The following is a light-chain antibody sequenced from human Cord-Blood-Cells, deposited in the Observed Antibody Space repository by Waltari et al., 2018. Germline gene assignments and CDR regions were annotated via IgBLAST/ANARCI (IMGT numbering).Light chain of an antibody. Sequence: QSALTQPPSASGSPGQSVTISCTGTSSDVGGYNYVSWYQQHPGKAPKLMIYEVSKRPSGVPARFSGSKSGNMASLTVSGLQAEDEADYYCSSYAGSNNLVFGGGTKLTVL. V-gene: IGLV2-8*01. J-gene: IGLJ3*02. CDR3: SSYAGSNNLV. CDR1: SSDVGGYNY. CDR2: EVS.